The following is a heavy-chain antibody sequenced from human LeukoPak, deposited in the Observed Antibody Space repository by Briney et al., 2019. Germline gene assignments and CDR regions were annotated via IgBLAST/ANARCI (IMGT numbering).Heavy chain of an antibody. CDR2: ISGSGGST. J-gene: IGHJ4*02. CDR1: GFTFDDYG. Sequence: GGSLRLSCAASGFTFDDYGMSWVRQAPGKGLEWVSAISGSGGSTYYADSVKGRFTISRDNSKNTLYLQMNSLRAEDTAVYYCAKDRIYSNYFDYWGQGTLVTVSS. CDR3: AKDRIYSNYFDY. D-gene: IGHD4-11*01. V-gene: IGHV3-23*01.